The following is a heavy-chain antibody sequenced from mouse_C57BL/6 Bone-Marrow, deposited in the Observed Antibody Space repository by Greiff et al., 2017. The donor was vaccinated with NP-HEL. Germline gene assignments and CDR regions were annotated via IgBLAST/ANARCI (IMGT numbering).Heavy chain of an antibody. CDR3: TRERYYYSMDY. CDR1: GFTFSSYA. D-gene: IGHD1-1*01. CDR2: ISSGGAYI. V-gene: IGHV5-9-1*02. J-gene: IGHJ4*01. Sequence: EVKRVESGGGLVKPGGSLKLSCAASGFTFSSYAMSWVRQTPEKRLEWVAYISSGGAYIYYADTVKGRFTISRDNARNTLYLQMSSLKSEDTAMYYCTRERYYYSMDYCGQGTSVTVTS.